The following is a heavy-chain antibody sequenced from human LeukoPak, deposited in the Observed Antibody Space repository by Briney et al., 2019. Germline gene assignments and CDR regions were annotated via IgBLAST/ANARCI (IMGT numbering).Heavy chain of an antibody. V-gene: IGHV3-23*01. CDR1: GFTFSSYA. Sequence: GGSLRLSCAASGFTFSSYAMSWVRQAPGKGLEWVSAISGSGGSTYYADSVKGRFTISRANSMNTLYLQMNSLRAEDTAVYYWAKKAPPYQLPSLHYFDYWGKGTLVTVSS. CDR3: AKKAPPYQLPSLHYFDY. CDR2: ISGSGGST. J-gene: IGHJ4*02. D-gene: IGHD2-2*01.